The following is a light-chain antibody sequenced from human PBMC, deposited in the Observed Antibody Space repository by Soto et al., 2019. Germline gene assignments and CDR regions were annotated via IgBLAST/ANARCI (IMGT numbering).Light chain of an antibody. CDR2: DAS. J-gene: IGKJ1*01. CDR1: QSVPSNY. Sequence: EIVLTQSPDTLSLSPGERATLSCRASQSVPSNYLAWYQQKPGQAPRLLIYDASSRATGIPDRFSGSGSGTDFTLTISRLEPEDLAVYYCQQYGSSGTFGQGTKVDIK. V-gene: IGKV3-20*01. CDR3: QQYGSSGT.